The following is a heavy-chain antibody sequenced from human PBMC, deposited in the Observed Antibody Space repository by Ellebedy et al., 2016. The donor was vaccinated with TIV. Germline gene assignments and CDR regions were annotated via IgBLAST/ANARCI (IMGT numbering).Heavy chain of an antibody. V-gene: IGHV3-15*07. CDR3: TTTMYYYDSGGYPTGDVLDI. Sequence: GESLKISCAASGFTFSDYYINWVRQAPGKGLEGVGRIKSKGDGETTEYAAPVKGRFTISRDDSKNTLYLQMNSLKTEDTAVYYCTTTMYYYDSGGYPTGDVLDIWGQGTIVTVSS. D-gene: IGHD3-22*01. CDR1: GFTFSDYY. J-gene: IGHJ3*02. CDR2: IKSKGDGETT.